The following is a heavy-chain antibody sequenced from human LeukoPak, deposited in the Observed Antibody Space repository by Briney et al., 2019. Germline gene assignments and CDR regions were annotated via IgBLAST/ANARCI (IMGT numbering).Heavy chain of an antibody. CDR2: IKSKTDGRTT. J-gene: IGHJ5*02. Sequence: PGGSLRLSCAASGFIFTNAWMSWVRQAPGKGLEWVGRIKSKTDGRTTDYAAPVKGRFTISRDDSKNTLYLQMNSLKTEDTAVYYCTTGWFDHWGQGTLVTVSS. CDR3: TTGWFDH. V-gene: IGHV3-15*01. CDR1: GFIFTNAW.